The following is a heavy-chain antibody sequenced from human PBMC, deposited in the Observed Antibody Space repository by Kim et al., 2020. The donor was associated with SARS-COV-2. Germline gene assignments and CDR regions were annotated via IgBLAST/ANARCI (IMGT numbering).Heavy chain of an antibody. CDR1: GYTFTAFA. Sequence: ASVKVSCKASGYTFTAFAINWVRQAPGQGLEYMGWINTNTGKPTYAQGFTGRFVFSLDTSVSTAYLQISSLKAEDTAIYYCAREPRGCGDTCYTWFDPWGQGTLVTVSS. CDR2: INTNTGKP. J-gene: IGHJ5*02. V-gene: IGHV7-4-1*02. D-gene: IGHD2-2*02. CDR3: AREPRGCGDTCYTWFDP.